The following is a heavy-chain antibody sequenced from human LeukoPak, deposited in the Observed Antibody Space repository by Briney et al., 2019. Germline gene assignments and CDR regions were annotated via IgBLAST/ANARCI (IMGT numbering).Heavy chain of an antibody. V-gene: IGHV3-7*01. CDR2: IRHDGDEK. CDR1: GFTFSYYW. Sequence: GGSLRLSCAASGFTFSYYWMSWVRQAPGKGLEWVANIRHDGDEKYYVHSVKGRFTISKDNAKNSLYLQMNSLKDEDTAIYYCARDRGGGFDYWGQGTLVTVSS. CDR3: ARDRGGGFDY. J-gene: IGHJ4*02. D-gene: IGHD3-16*01.